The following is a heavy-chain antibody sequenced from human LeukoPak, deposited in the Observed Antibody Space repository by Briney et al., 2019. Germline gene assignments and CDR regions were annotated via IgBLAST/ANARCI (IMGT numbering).Heavy chain of an antibody. CDR3: ATSAPTIFGVVIKLGVDYCYGMDV. CDR1: GYTLTELS. J-gene: IGHJ6*02. D-gene: IGHD3-3*01. V-gene: IGHV1-24*01. Sequence: ASVKVSCKVSGYTLTELSMHWVRQAPGKGLEWMGGFDPEDGETIYAQKFQGRVTMTEDTSTDTAYMELSSLRSEDTAVYYCATSAPTIFGVVIKLGVDYCYGMDVWGQGTTVTVSS. CDR2: FDPEDGET.